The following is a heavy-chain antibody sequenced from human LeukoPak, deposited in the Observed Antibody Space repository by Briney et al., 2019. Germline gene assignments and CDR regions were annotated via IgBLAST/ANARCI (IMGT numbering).Heavy chain of an antibody. CDR1: GGSISSYY. CDR2: IYHSGST. CDR3: ARVRSSSSLSPWYFDL. Sequence: SETLSLTCSVSGGSISSYYWSWIRQPPGKGLEWIGYIYHSGSTNYNPSLKSRVTISVDTSKNQFSLKLSSVTTVDTAVYYCARVRSSSSLSPWYFDLWGRGTLVTVSS. V-gene: IGHV4-59*01. D-gene: IGHD6-13*01. J-gene: IGHJ2*01.